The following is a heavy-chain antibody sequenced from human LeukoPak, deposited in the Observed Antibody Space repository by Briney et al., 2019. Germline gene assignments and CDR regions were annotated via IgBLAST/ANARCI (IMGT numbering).Heavy chain of an antibody. CDR2: ISGSSSDT. Sequence: GGSLRLSCAASGFTFSDYYMNWIRQAPGKGLEYISYISGSSSDTNYADSVKGRFTISRDNAKKSLYLQMNSLSAEDTAVCYCGRFSRAPDYWGQGTLVTVSS. CDR3: GRFSRAPDY. CDR1: GFTFSDYY. D-gene: IGHD2-2*01. V-gene: IGHV3-11*06. J-gene: IGHJ4*02.